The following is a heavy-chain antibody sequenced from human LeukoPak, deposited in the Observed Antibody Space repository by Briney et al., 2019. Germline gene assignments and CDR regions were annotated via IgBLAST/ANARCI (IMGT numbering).Heavy chain of an antibody. CDR2: INPNSGGT. CDR3: ARSRSRMVRGANDY. V-gene: IGHV1-2*02. Sequence: ASVKVSCKASGGTFSSYAISWVRQAPGQGLEWMGWINPNSGGTNYAQKFQGRVTMTRDTSISTAYMELSRLRSDDTAVYYCARSRSRMVRGANDYWGQGTLVTVSS. CDR1: GGTFSSYA. D-gene: IGHD3-10*01. J-gene: IGHJ4*02.